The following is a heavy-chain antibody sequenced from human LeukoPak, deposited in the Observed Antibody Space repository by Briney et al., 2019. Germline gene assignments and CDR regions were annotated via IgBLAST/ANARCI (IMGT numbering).Heavy chain of an antibody. Sequence: PSETLSLTXTVSGGSISSYYWNWIRQPPGKGLEWIGYIYYSGSTNYNTSLKSRLTISVDTSKNQFSLKLSSVTAADTAVHYCARYVWGSYPTFEDYWGQGTLVTVSS. CDR3: ARYVWGSYPTFEDY. D-gene: IGHD3-16*02. CDR1: GGSISSYY. J-gene: IGHJ4*02. V-gene: IGHV4-59*01. CDR2: IYYSGST.